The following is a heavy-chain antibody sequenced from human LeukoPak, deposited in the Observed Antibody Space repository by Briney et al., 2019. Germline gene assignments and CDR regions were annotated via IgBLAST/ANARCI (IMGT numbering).Heavy chain of an antibody. J-gene: IGHJ4*02. V-gene: IGHV3-30*03. CDR2: ISYDGSNK. Sequence: GTSLRLSCAASGFNFSSYGMHWVRQAPGKGLEWVAVISYDGSNKYYADSVKGRFTISRDNSKNTLYLQMNSLRAEDTAVYYCASDYYDRSQYWGQGTLVTVSS. CDR3: ASDYYDRSQY. D-gene: IGHD3-22*01. CDR1: GFNFSSYG.